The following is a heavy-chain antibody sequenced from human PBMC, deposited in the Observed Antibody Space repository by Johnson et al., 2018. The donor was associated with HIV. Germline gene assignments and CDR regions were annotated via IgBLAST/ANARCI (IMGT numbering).Heavy chain of an antibody. CDR3: ASPGTVVTGLAFDI. V-gene: IGHV3-30*02. CDR1: GFIVSNNY. CDR2: IRYDGSNK. Sequence: QVQLVESGGGLIQPGGSLRLSCAASGFIVSNNYMSWIRQAPGKGLEWVAFIRYDGSNKYYADSVKGRFTISRDNSKNTLYLQMNSLRAEDTAVYYCASPGTVVTGLAFDIWGQGTMVTVSS. D-gene: IGHD4-23*01. J-gene: IGHJ3*02.